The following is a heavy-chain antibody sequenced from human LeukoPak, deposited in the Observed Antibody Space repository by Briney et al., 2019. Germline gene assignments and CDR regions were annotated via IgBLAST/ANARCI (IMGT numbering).Heavy chain of an antibody. CDR2: ISGSGGTA. Sequence: PGGSLRLSCAASGFTFSIYAMSWVRQAPGKGLEWVSAISGSGGTAYYADSVKGRFTISRDNSKNTLYLQMNSLRAEDTAVYYCAKDAVAGDDGWGQGTLVTVSS. J-gene: IGHJ4*02. CDR1: GFTFSIYA. CDR3: AKDAVAGDDG. D-gene: IGHD2-15*01. V-gene: IGHV3-23*01.